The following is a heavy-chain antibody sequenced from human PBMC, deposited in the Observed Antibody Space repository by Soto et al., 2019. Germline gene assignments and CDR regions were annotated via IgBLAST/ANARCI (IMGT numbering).Heavy chain of an antibody. CDR3: ARDTYSVYDCGL. Sequence: QVQLRESGPGLVKPSQTLSLTCSVSGASVAGGSYYWSWVRQPPGKGLEWIGYIPSRGRPFYNPSLTSRGTISADTSKNQRSRQLTSVTAADTAVYYCARDTYSVYDCGLWGQGTLVTVSS. D-gene: IGHD5-12*01. CDR2: IPSRGRP. J-gene: IGHJ4*02. V-gene: IGHV4-30-4*01. CDR1: GASVAGGSYY.